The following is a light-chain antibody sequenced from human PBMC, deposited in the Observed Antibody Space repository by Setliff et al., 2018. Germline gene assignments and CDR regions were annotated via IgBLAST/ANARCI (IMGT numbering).Light chain of an antibody. CDR1: RRDVGSFNL. CDR2: DVS. Sequence: QSALTQPASVPGSPGQSISISCTGTRRDVGSFNLVSWYQHRPGKAPQVIIFDVSDRPSGVSNRFSGSKSGDTAYLTISGLQAEDEANYFCSSYAGLTTWIFGAGTKVTV. V-gene: IGLV2-23*02. J-gene: IGLJ1*01. CDR3: SSYAGLTTWI.